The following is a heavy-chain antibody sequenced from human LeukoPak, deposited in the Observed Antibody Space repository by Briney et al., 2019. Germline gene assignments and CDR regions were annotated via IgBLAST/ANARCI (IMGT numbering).Heavy chain of an antibody. J-gene: IGHJ4*02. Sequence: SETLSLTCTVSGGSISSGSYYWSWIRQPAGKGLEWIGRIYSSGTTDYNPSLKSRVTMSVATSKNQFSLKLKSVTAADTAMYYCARGVVRFLEWSFDYWGQGTQVTVSS. CDR1: GGSISSGSYY. D-gene: IGHD3-3*01. V-gene: IGHV4-61*02. CDR2: IYSSGTT. CDR3: ARGVVRFLEWSFDY.